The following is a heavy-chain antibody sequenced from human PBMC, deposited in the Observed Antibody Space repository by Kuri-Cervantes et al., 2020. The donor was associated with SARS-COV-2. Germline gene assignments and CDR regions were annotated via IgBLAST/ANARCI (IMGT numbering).Heavy chain of an antibody. Sequence: SETRSLTCTVSGGSISSYYWSWIRQPAGKGLEWNGRTYTSGSTNFNPSLKSRVTMSVDTSKNQFSLKLSSVTAADTAGYYCERVEGVDYGEYYFDYWGQGTLVTVSS. CDR3: ERVEGVDYGEYYFDY. J-gene: IGHJ4*02. D-gene: IGHD4-17*01. CDR2: TYTSGST. V-gene: IGHV4-4*07. CDR1: GGSISSYY.